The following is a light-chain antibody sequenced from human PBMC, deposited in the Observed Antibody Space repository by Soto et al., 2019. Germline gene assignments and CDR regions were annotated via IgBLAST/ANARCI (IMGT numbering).Light chain of an antibody. CDR2: DAS. V-gene: IGKV3-20*01. Sequence: IVLTQSPGTLSLSPGERATLSCRASQSVPKSYLAWYQQRPGQAPRLLIYDASNRATGIPDRFSGSESGTDFTLTISRLEPEDFAVYYCHQYAWSPLTFGQGTQLEIK. J-gene: IGKJ5*01. CDR3: HQYAWSPLT. CDR1: QSVPKSY.